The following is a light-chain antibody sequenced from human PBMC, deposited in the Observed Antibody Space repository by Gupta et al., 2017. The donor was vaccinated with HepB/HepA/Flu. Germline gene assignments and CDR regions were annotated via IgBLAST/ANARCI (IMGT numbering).Light chain of an antibody. CDR3: SSYTSSSTVV. Sequence: QSALTQPPSVSGSPGQSATISCTGTSSDVGSYNRVSWYQQPPGTAPKLMMYEVSNRPSGVPDRFSGSKSGNTAFLTISGLQAEDDAYYYCSSYTSSSTVVFGGGTKLTVL. CDR1: SSDVGSYNR. CDR2: EVS. J-gene: IGLJ2*01. V-gene: IGLV2-18*02.